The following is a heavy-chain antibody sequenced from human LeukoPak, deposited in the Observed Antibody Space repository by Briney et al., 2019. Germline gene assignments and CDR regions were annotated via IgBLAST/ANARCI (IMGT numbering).Heavy chain of an antibody. CDR1: GFIFSSSW. D-gene: IGHD2-8*02. Sequence: PGGSLRLSCAASGFIFSSSWMNWVRQPPGKGLEWVANIKEDGSEKYYVDSVKGRFTISRDNAKNSLYLRMNSLRADDTAVYYCTRVSLVGISDYWGKGTLVTVSS. CDR3: TRVSLVGISDY. V-gene: IGHV3-7*05. CDR2: IKEDGSEK. J-gene: IGHJ4*02.